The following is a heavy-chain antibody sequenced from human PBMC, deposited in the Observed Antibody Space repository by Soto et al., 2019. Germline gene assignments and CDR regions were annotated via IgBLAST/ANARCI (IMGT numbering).Heavy chain of an antibody. CDR2: ISGSGGST. D-gene: IGHD4-17*01. J-gene: IGHJ6*02. CDR3: AKDMMLRWYPTSYYYYGMDV. Sequence: AGGSLRLSCAASGFTFSSYAMSWVRQAPGKGLEWVSAISGSGGSTYYADSVKGRFTISRDNSKNTLYLQMNSLRAEDTAVYYCAKDMMLRWYPTSYYYYGMDVWGQGTTVTVSS. V-gene: IGHV3-23*01. CDR1: GFTFSSYA.